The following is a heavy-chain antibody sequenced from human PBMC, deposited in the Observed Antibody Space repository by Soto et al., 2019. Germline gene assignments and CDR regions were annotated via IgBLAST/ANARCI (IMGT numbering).Heavy chain of an antibody. Sequence: GGSLRLSCVGSGFTFSSYEMNWVRQAPGKGLEWVSYISSSGSTIYYADSVKGRFTISRDNAKNSLYLQMNSLRAEDTAVYYCARDGFLGYCSGGSCFWGQGTLVTVSS. CDR1: GFTFSSYE. D-gene: IGHD2-15*01. J-gene: IGHJ4*02. CDR3: ARDGFLGYCSGGSCF. V-gene: IGHV3-48*03. CDR2: ISSSGSTI.